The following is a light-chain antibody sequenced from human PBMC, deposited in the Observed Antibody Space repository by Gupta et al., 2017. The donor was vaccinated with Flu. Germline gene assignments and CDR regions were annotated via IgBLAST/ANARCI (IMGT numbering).Light chain of an antibody. CDR1: TSNVGSNY. CDR3: GTRDVSLNASV. J-gene: IGLJ3*02. CDR2: DKK. V-gene: IGLV1-51*01. Sequence: KVIISISGNTSNVGSNYVAWYRQIPGQAPKLIIYDKKKRPSGISDRFSASRSGSSATLTIAGPQAEDEATYYCGTRDVSLNASVFGGGTKVTVL.